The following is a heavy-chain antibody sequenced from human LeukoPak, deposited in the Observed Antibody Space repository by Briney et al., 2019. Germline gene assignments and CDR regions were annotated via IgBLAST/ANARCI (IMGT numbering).Heavy chain of an antibody. Sequence: SESLSLTCTVAGGSLSSVCYYCSWLRHPAGRGLEWIGSIYTSGSTNYNPSLKSRVTISVDTSKNQFSLKLSSVTAADTAVYYCARTYLTYYDSSGFEYWGQGTLVTVSS. CDR3: ARTYLTYYDSSGFEY. CDR1: GGSLSSVCYY. V-gene: IGHV4-61*10. J-gene: IGHJ4*02. D-gene: IGHD3-22*01. CDR2: IYTSGST.